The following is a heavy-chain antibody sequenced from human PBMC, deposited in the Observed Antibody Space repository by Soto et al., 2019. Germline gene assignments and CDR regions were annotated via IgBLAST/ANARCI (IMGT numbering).Heavy chain of an antibody. J-gene: IGHJ4*02. D-gene: IGHD2-21*02. CDR2: IYYSGRT. CDR3: ARQRTTVVTQAYFDH. Sequence: ETLSLTCSVSGGSINSSCYFWGWVRQPPGKGLEWIGSIYYSGRTYYNPSFKSRVTISIDTSKNQFSLKLSSVTATDTAVYYCARQRTTVVTQAYFDHWGQGALVTVSS. V-gene: IGHV4-39*01. CDR1: GGSINSSCYF.